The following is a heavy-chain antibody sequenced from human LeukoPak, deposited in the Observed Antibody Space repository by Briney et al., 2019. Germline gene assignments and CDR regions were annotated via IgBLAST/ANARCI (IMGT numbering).Heavy chain of an antibody. CDR3: SRQGVWGAFDI. J-gene: IGHJ3*02. CDR2: INPNSGAT. Sequence: ASVKVSCKASGYTFTDYYMHWVRQAPGQGLEWMGRINPNSGATNYAQRFQGRVTMTRDTSISTAYMELSRLRSDDTAVYYCSRQGVWGAFDIWGQGTMVTVSS. V-gene: IGHV1-2*06. D-gene: IGHD3-10*01. CDR1: GYTFTDYY.